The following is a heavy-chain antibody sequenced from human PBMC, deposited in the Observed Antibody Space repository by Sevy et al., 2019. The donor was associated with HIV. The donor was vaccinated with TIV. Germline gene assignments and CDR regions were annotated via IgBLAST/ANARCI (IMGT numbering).Heavy chain of an antibody. CDR3: TTAERGYSYGYNFDY. CDR1: GFTFSNAW. CDR2: IKSKTDGGTT. V-gene: IGHV3-15*01. J-gene: IGHJ4*02. Sequence: GGSLRLSCAAPGFTFSNAWMSWVRQAPGKGLEWVGRIKSKTDGGTTDYAAPVKGRFTISRDDSKNTLYLQMNSLKTEDTAVYYCTTAERGYSYGYNFDYWGQGTLVTVSS. D-gene: IGHD5-18*01.